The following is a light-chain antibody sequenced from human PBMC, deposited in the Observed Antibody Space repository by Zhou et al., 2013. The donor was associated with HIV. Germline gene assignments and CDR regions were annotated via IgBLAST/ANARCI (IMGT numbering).Light chain of an antibody. V-gene: IGKV1-27*01. CDR3: QQSYSSPVYS. CDR2: AAS. CDR1: QGISNY. J-gene: IGKJ2*03. Sequence: DIQMTQSPSSLSASVGDRVTITCRASQGISNYLAWYQQRPGKVPKLLIYAASTLQLGVPSRFSGSGSGTDFTLTISSLHPEDFATYYCQQSYSSPVYSFGQGTSLEIK.